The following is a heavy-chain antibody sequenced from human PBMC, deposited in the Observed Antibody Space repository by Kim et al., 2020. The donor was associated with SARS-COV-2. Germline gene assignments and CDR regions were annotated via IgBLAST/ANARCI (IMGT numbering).Heavy chain of an antibody. Sequence: SETLSLTCAVYGGSFSGYYWSWIRQPPGKGLEWIGEINHSGSTNYNPSLKSRVTISVDTSKNQFSLKLSSVTAADTAVYYCARALLYYYGSGTSRLGWF. CDR3: ARALLYYYGSGTSRLGWF. CDR2: INHSGST. CDR1: GGSFSGYY. D-gene: IGHD3-10*01. V-gene: IGHV4-34*01. J-gene: IGHJ5*01.